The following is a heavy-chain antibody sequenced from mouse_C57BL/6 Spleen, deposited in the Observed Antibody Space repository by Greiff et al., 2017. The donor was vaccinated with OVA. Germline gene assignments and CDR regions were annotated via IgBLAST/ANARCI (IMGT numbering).Heavy chain of an antibody. CDR2: INPNNGGT. CDR1: GYTFTDYN. CDR3: ARRRYGSFYWYFYV. Sequence: EVQRVESGPELVKPGASVKIPCKASGYTFTDYNMDWVKQSHGKSLEWIGDINPNNGGTIYNQKFKGKATLTVDKSSSTAYMELRSLTSEDTAVYYCARRRYGSFYWYFYVWGTGTTVTVSS. V-gene: IGHV1-18*01. D-gene: IGHD1-1*01. J-gene: IGHJ1*03.